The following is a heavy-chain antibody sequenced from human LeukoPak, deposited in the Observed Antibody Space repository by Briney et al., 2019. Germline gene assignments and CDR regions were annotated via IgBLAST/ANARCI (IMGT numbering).Heavy chain of an antibody. V-gene: IGHV3-21*01. D-gene: IGHD3-10*01. CDR3: ARLGFEELLYAAH. Sequence: PGGSLRLSCAASGFTLSNYSMNWVRPAPGKGLEWVSSITSRSTYTYYAPSVKGRFTISRDNAKNTVYLQMNSLRAEDTAVYYCARLGFEELLYAAHWGQGTLVTVSS. CDR2: ITSRSTYT. CDR1: GFTLSNYS. J-gene: IGHJ4*02.